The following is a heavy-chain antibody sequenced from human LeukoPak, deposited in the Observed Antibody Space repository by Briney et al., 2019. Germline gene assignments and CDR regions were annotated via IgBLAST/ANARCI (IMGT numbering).Heavy chain of an antibody. V-gene: IGHV4-34*01. CDR1: GGSFSGYY. Sequence: PSETLSLTCAVYGGSFSGYYWSWIRQPPGKGLEWIGEINHSGSTNYNPSLKSRVTISVDTSKNQFSLKLSSVTAADTAVYYRAGYYYYGMDVWGQGTTVTVSS. CDR3: AGYYYYGMDV. J-gene: IGHJ6*02. CDR2: INHSGST.